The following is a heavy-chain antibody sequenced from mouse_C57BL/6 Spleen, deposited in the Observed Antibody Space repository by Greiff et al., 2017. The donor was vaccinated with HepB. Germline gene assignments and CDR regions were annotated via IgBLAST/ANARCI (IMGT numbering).Heavy chain of an antibody. CDR2: IHPNSGST. V-gene: IGHV1-64*01. CDR3: ARPYDYDGDYYAMDY. D-gene: IGHD2-4*01. J-gene: IGHJ4*01. CDR1: GYTFTSYW. Sequence: VQLQQPGAELVKPGASVKLSCKASGYTFTSYWMHWVKQRPGQGLEWIGMIHPNSGSTNYNEKFKSKATLTVDKSSSTAYMQLSSLTSEDSAVYYCARPYDYDGDYYAMDYWGQGTSVTVSS.